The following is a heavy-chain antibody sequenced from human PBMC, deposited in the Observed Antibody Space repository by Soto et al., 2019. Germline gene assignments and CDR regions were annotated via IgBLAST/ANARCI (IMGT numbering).Heavy chain of an antibody. J-gene: IGHJ3*02. D-gene: IGHD2-2*03. CDR3: ARGGGVGRDGSAAFDI. CDR1: GSTLTSHH. Sequence: QVHLVQSGAEVKKPGASMKVSCTASGSTLTSHHVHWVRQAPGRRLEWMGSINPANGVAQYTARCQGRVVMTRDTSTRTVYMELRGLTSGDTAIFYCARGGGVGRDGSAAFDIWGQGTMVTVSS. CDR2: INPANGVA. V-gene: IGHV1-46*01.